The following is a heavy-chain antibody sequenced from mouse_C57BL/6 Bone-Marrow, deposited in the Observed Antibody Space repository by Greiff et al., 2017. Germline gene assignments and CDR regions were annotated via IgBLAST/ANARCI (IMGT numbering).Heavy chain of an antibody. CDR2: INYDGSST. CDR3: ARYYYGSRASFDY. Sequence: EVKLVESEGGLVQPGSSMKLSCTASGFTFSDYYMAWVRQVPEKGLEWVANINYDGSSTYYLDSLKSRFIISRDNAKNILYLQMSSLKSEDTATYYGARYYYGSRASFDYWGQGTTLTVSS. D-gene: IGHD1-1*01. V-gene: IGHV5-16*01. J-gene: IGHJ2*01. CDR1: GFTFSDYY.